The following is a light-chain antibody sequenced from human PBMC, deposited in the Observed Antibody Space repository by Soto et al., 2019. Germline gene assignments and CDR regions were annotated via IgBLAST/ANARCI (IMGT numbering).Light chain of an antibody. CDR2: DAS. J-gene: IGKJ5*01. CDR3: QQYSISPIT. V-gene: IGKV3-11*01. CDR1: QSVSSY. Sequence: EIVLTQSPGTLSLSPGERATLSCRASQSVSSYLAWYQQKPGQSPRLLIYDASNRATGIPARFSGRGSGTDFTLTIYRLEPEDIAVYYCQQYSISPITFGQGTRLEIK.